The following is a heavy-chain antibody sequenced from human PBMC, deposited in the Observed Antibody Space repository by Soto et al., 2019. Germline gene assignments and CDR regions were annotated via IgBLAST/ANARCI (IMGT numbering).Heavy chain of an antibody. J-gene: IGHJ4*02. CDR3: AKDGDSITRNKPLDY. Sequence: GGSLRLSCAASGLTLSSDAICAVRQTTGKGLEWVSSISVSGGSTYYADSVKGRFTISRDNSKNTLYLQMNSLRAEDTAVYYCAKDGDSITRNKPLDYWGQGTLVTVSS. V-gene: IGHV3-23*01. CDR1: GLTLSSDA. D-gene: IGHD2-2*01. CDR2: ISVSGGST.